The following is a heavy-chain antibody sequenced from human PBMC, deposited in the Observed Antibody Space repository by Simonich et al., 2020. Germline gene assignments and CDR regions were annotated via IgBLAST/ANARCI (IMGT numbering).Heavy chain of an antibody. Sequence: EVQLVESGGGLVQPGGSLRLSCAASGFTFSSYWMSWVRQAQGKGLEWGAKKKQDGSEKYNVDSVKGRFTISRDNAKNSLYLQMNSLRAEDTAVYYCAREYSSSSDPYWYFDLWGRGTLVTVSS. CDR1: GFTFSSYW. J-gene: IGHJ2*01. CDR2: KKQDGSEK. D-gene: IGHD6-6*01. V-gene: IGHV3-7*01. CDR3: AREYSSSSDPYWYFDL.